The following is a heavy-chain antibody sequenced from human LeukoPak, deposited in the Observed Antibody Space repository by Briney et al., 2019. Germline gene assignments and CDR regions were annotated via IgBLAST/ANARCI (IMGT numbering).Heavy chain of an antibody. J-gene: IGHJ5*02. CDR3: ARWGPGYCSSTSCFDP. CDR1: GGSISSYC. D-gene: IGHD2-2*01. Sequence: SETLSLTCTVSGGSISSYCWSWIRQPPGKGLEWIGYIYYSGSTNYNPSLKSRVTISVDTSKNQFSLKLSSVTAADTAVYYCARWGPGYCSSTSCFDPWGQGTLVTVSS. CDR2: IYYSGST. V-gene: IGHV4-59*08.